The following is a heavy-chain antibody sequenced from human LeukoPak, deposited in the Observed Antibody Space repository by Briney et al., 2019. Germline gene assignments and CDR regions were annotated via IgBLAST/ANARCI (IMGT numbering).Heavy chain of an antibody. D-gene: IGHD1-14*01. Sequence: ASVKVSCKASGGTFTSYYMHWVRQAPGQGLEWMGIINPSGGSTTYAQKFQGRVTMTRDTSTSTVYMELSSLRSEDTAVYYCARETGMTPPNYYYYGMDVWGQGTTVTVSS. V-gene: IGHV1-46*01. CDR1: GGTFTSYY. CDR3: ARETGMTPPNYYYYGMDV. CDR2: INPSGGST. J-gene: IGHJ6*02.